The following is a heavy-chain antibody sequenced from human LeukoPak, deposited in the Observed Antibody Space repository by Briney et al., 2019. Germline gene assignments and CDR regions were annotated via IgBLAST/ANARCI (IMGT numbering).Heavy chain of an antibody. CDR1: GGSISSYY. CDR2: IYYSGST. V-gene: IGHV4-59*01. J-gene: IGHJ4*02. Sequence: SETLSLTCTVSGGSISSYYWSWIRQPPGKGLEWIGYIYYSGSTNYNPSLKSRVTISVDTSKNQFSLKLSSVTAADTAVYYCARSRPGNYYDSSGYSPFDYWGQGTLVTVSS. CDR3: ARSRPGNYYDSSGYSPFDY. D-gene: IGHD3-22*01.